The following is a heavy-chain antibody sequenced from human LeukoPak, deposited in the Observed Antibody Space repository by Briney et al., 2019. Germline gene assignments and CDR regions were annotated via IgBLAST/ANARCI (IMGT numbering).Heavy chain of an antibody. D-gene: IGHD5-18*01. Sequence: SQTLSLTCAISGVSVSSNSVGWHWIRQSPSRGLEWLGKTYYRSKWYTDYAVSVKSRMTINPDTSKNQFSLQVNSVTPEDTAVYYCVRSWTYSYDTWGQGTLVIVSS. CDR2: TYYRSKWYT. CDR3: VRSWTYSYDT. CDR1: GVSVSSNSVG. V-gene: IGHV6-1*01. J-gene: IGHJ4*02.